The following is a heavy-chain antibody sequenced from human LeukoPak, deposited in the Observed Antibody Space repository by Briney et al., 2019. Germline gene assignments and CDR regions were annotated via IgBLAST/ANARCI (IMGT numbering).Heavy chain of an antibody. J-gene: IGHJ5*02. V-gene: IGHV3-11*05. D-gene: IGHD2-2*01. Sequence: PGGSLRLSCAASGFTFSDYYMSWIRQAPGKGLEWVPYISGSSSNTKYADSVKGRFTISRDNAKNSLYLQMNSLRAEDTAVYYCARDSAHIVVVPVVIPPGLDNWFDPWGQGTLVTVSS. CDR3: ARDSAHIVVVPVVIPPGLDNWFDP. CDR2: ISGSSSNT. CDR1: GFTFSDYY.